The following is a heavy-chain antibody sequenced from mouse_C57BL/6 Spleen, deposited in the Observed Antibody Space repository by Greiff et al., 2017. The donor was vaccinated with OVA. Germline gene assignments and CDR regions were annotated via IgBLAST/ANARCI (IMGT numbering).Heavy chain of an antibody. V-gene: IGHV1-22*01. CDR3: AGDGYYEDDY. J-gene: IGHJ2*01. Sequence: VQLQQSGPELVKPGASVKMSCKASGYTFTDYNMHWVKQSHGKSLEWIGYINPNNGGTSYNQKFKGKATLTVNKSSSTAYMELRSLTSEDSAVYYCAGDGYYEDDYWGQGTTLTVSS. D-gene: IGHD2-3*01. CDR1: GYTFTDYN. CDR2: INPNNGGT.